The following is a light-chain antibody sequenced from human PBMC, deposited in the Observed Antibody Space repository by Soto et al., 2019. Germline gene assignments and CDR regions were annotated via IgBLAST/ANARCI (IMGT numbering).Light chain of an antibody. J-gene: IGLJ1*01. CDR2: DVS. CDR3: SSYTSASPYV. CDR1: SSDVGGYNY. Sequence: QSALTQPASVSGSPGQSIAISCTGTSSDVGGYNYVCWYQQHPGKAPKLMIYDVSNRPSGVSDRFSGSKSGNTASLTISGIQAEDEADYYCSSYTSASPYVFGTGTKLTVL. V-gene: IGLV2-14*01.